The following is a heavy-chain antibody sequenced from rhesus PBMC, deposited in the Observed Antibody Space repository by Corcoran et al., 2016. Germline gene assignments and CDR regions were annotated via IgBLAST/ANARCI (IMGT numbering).Heavy chain of an antibody. Sequence: QLQLQESGPGLVKPSETLSLTCAVSSGSISSNYWSWIRQPPGRGLEWIGSISGTGGSNEDNHSLKSAVTISTDTAKHQLSLKLSSVTAADTAVYDCARAGEDDYGYYPFDYWGQGVLVTVSS. CDR1: SGSISSNY. CDR3: ARAGEDDYGYYPFDY. D-gene: IGHD3-9*01. CDR2: ISGTGGSN. J-gene: IGHJ4*01. V-gene: IGHV4-173*01.